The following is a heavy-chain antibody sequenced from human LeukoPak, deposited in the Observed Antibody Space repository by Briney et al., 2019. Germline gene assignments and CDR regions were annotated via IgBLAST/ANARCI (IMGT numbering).Heavy chain of an antibody. CDR1: GYTFTSYG. Sequence: ASVKVSCKASGYTFTSYGISWVRQAPGQGLEWMGWISAYNGNTNYAQKLQGRVTMTTDTSTSTAYTELRSLRSDDTAVYYCARDNTELLWFGEPMGYWGQGTLVTVSS. D-gene: IGHD3-10*01. CDR2: ISAYNGNT. CDR3: ARDNTELLWFGEPMGY. J-gene: IGHJ4*02. V-gene: IGHV1-18*01.